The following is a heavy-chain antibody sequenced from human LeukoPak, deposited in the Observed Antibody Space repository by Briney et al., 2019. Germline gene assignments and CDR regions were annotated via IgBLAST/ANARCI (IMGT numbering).Heavy chain of an antibody. J-gene: IGHJ4*02. CDR2: IYYSGST. CDR3: ARSGAYGRDFDY. D-gene: IGHD2-8*02. CDR1: GGSISSGGYY. Sequence: SETLSLTCTVPGGSISSGGYYWSWIRQHPGKGLEWIGYIYYSGSTYYNPSLKSRVTISVDTSKNQFSLKLSSVTAADTAVYYCARSGAYGRDFDYWGQGTLVTVSS. V-gene: IGHV4-31*03.